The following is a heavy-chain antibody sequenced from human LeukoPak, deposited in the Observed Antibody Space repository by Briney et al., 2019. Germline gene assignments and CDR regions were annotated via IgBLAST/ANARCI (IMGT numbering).Heavy chain of an antibody. CDR3: AIPYSSSWSPFDY. D-gene: IGHD6-13*01. CDR2: IIPILGIA. J-gene: IGHJ4*02. V-gene: IGHV1-69*02. CDR1: GGTFSSYT. Sequence: ASVKVSCKTSGGTFSSYTISWVRQAPGQGLEWMGRIIPILGIATYAQNFQGRVTISADKSTSTAYMELSRLRSDDTAVYYCAIPYSSSWSPFDYWGQGTLVTVSS.